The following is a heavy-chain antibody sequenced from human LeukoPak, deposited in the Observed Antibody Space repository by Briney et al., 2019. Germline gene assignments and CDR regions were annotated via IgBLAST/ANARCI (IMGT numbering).Heavy chain of an antibody. CDR1: GGSISSYY. V-gene: IGHV4-4*07. D-gene: IGHD3-22*01. CDR3: ARDRYYYDSSARYFDY. Sequence: PSETLSLTCTVSGGSISSYYWSWIRQPAGKGLEWIGRIYASGITNYNPSLKSRVTMSVDTSKNQFSLKLSSVTAADTAVYYCARDRYYYDSSARYFDYWGQGTLVTVSS. CDR2: IYASGIT. J-gene: IGHJ4*02.